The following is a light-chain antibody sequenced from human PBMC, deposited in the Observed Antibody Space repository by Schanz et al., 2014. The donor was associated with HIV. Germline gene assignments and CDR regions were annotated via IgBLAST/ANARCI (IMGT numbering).Light chain of an antibody. CDR1: ESDVGGYNY. J-gene: IGLJ1*01. Sequence: QSALTQPASVSGTPGQSITISCTGSESDVGGYNYVFRHQQHPGKAPKLMIYDVTYRPSGVSNRFSGSKSGNTASLTISGLQPEDEADYYCNSYSHSNTYVFGSGTKLTVL. V-gene: IGLV2-14*03. CDR3: NSYSHSNTYV. CDR2: DVT.